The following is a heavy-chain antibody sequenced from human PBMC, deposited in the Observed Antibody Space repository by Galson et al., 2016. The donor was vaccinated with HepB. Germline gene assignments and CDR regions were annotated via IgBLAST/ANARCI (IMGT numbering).Heavy chain of an antibody. J-gene: IGHJ4*02. Sequence: SVKVSCKASGYAFASYAISWVRQAPGQGLEWMGWINADNGDTDYAQRLQGRVTLTIDTSTSTAYMEMRSLRFDDTAVYYCARIYCRGGSCYAGDSWGQGTLVTVSS. CDR1: GYAFASYA. CDR3: ARIYCRGGSCYAGDS. CDR2: INADNGDT. V-gene: IGHV1-18*01. D-gene: IGHD2-15*01.